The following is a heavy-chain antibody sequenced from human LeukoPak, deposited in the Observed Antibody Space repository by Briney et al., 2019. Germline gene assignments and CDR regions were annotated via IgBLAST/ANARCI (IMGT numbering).Heavy chain of an antibody. J-gene: IGHJ2*01. D-gene: IGHD6-25*01. CDR3: ARDSGYGVYWYFDL. Sequence: GGSLRLSCAASGFTFSSYGMSWVRQAPGKGLVWVSRINSDGSSTSYADSVKGRFTISRDNAKNTLYLQMNSLRAEDTAVYYCARDSGYGVYWYFDLWGRGTLVTVSS. V-gene: IGHV3-74*01. CDR1: GFTFSSYG. CDR2: INSDGSST.